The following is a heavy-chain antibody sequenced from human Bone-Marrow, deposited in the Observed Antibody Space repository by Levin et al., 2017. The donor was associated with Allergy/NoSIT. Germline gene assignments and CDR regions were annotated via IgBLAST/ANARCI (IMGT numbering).Heavy chain of an antibody. D-gene: IGHD1-26*01. J-gene: IGHJ5*02. Sequence: AGGSLRLSCKVSGFNFNTSSMTWVRQAPGKGLEWVSAVSSSAVITYYVDSVKGRFTISRDNSNNTLYLKMDSLRAEDTAIYYCAKGGRGSWLDPWGQGTLVTVSS. CDR2: VSSSAVIT. V-gene: IGHV3-23*01. CDR3: AKGGRGSWLDP. CDR1: GFNFNTSS.